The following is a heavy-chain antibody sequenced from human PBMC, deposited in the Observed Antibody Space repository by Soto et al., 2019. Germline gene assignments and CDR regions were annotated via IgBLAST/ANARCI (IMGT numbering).Heavy chain of an antibody. D-gene: IGHD6-13*01. Sequence: GSGXSTYYADSGKGRFTISRDSSKNTLYLQMNSLRAEDTAVYYCARDSYSSSWHDGGFDPWGQGTQVTVSS. CDR3: ARDSYSSSWHDGGFDP. V-gene: IGHV3-23*01. CDR2: GSGXST. J-gene: IGHJ5*02.